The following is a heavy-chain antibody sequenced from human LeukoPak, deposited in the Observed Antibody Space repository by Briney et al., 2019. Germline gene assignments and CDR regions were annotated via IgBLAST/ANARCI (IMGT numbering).Heavy chain of an antibody. CDR3: ARDIVVVPGASRSHGRYGMDV. CDR2: IIPILGIA. D-gene: IGHD2-2*01. J-gene: IGHJ6*02. V-gene: IGHV1-69*04. Sequence: SVKVSCKASGGTFSSYAISWVRQAPGQGLEWMGRIIPILGIANYAQKFQGRVTITADKSTSTAYMELSSLRSEDPAMYYCARDIVVVPGASRSHGRYGMDVWGQGTTVTVSS. CDR1: GGTFSSYA.